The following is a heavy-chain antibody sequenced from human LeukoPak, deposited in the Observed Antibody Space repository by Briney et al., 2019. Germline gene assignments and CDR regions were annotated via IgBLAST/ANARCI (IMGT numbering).Heavy chain of an antibody. V-gene: IGHV3-23*01. Sequence: GGSLRLSCAASGFTFSSYAMSWVRQAPGKGLEWVSAIRGSGGSTYYADSVKGRFTISRDNSKNTLYLQMNSLRAEDTALYYCARDRWAPATTPDAFDIWGQGTLVTVSS. D-gene: IGHD2-2*01. CDR1: GFTFSSYA. J-gene: IGHJ3*02. CDR2: IRGSGGST. CDR3: ARDRWAPATTPDAFDI.